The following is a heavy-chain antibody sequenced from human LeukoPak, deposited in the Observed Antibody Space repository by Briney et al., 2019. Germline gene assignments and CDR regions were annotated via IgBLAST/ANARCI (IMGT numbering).Heavy chain of an antibody. CDR2: IYSGGST. Sequence: GGSLRLSCAASGFTVSSNYMSWVRQAPGKGLEWVSVIYSGGSTYYADSVKGRFTISRDNSKNTLYLQMNSLRAEDTAVYYCASLPLLQPTPVGYYDSSGYYVEAFDIWGQGTMVTVSS. CDR3: ASLPLLQPTPVGYYDSSGYYVEAFDI. D-gene: IGHD3-22*01. J-gene: IGHJ3*02. CDR1: GFTVSSNY. V-gene: IGHV3-66*02.